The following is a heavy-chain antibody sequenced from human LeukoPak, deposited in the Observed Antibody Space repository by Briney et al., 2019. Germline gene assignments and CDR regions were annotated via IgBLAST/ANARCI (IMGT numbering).Heavy chain of an antibody. CDR1: GFTFGDYY. D-gene: IGHD6-13*01. CDR2: ISSSGSTI. CDR3: AAAAGHLDAFDI. Sequence: GGSLRLSCAASGFTFGDYYMSWIRQAPGKGLEWVSYISSSGSTIYYADSVKGRFTISRDNAKNSLYLQMNSLRAEDTAVYYCAAAAGHLDAFDIWGQGTMVTVSS. V-gene: IGHV3-11*01. J-gene: IGHJ3*02.